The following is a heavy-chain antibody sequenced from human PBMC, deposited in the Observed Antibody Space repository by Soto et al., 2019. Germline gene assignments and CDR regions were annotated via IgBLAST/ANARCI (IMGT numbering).Heavy chain of an antibody. J-gene: IGHJ4*02. V-gene: IGHV1-2*02. D-gene: IGHD6-13*01. CDR2: INPNSGGT. CDR1: GYTFTGYY. CDR3: ARGNSSSWFAGVDYFDY. Sequence: ASVKVSCKASGYTFTGYYMHWVRQAPGQGLEWMGWINPNSGGTNYAQKFQGRVTMTRDTSISTAYMELSRLRSDDTAVYFCARGNSSSWFAGVDYFDYWGQGTLVTVSS.